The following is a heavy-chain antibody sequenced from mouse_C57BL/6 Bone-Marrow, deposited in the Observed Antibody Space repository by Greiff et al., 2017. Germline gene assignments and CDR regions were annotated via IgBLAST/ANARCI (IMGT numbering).Heavy chain of an antibody. V-gene: IGHV1-55*01. CDR1: GYTFTSYW. D-gene: IGHD1-3*01. Sequence: VQLQQPGAELVKPGASVKLSCKASGYTFTSYWITWVKQRPGQGLEWIGDIYPGSGSTNYNEKFKSKATLTVDTSSSTAYMQLSSLTSADSAVYYCAREKENNDGWLAYWGQGTVVTVSA. CDR3: AREKENNDGWLAY. J-gene: IGHJ3*01. CDR2: IYPGSGST.